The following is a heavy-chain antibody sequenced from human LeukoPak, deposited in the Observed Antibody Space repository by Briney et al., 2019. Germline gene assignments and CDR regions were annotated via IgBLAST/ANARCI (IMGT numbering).Heavy chain of an antibody. D-gene: IGHD5-24*01. CDR1: GYSFTSYW. V-gene: IGHV5-51*01. CDR3: ARTKDGYNRQFDY. J-gene: IGHJ4*02. CDR2: IYPGDSDT. Sequence: GESLKISCKGSGYSFTSYWIGWVRQLPGKGLEWMGTIYPGDSDTRYSPSFQGQVTISADKSISTAYLQWNSLKASDTAIIYCARTKDGYNRQFDYWGQGALVSVSS.